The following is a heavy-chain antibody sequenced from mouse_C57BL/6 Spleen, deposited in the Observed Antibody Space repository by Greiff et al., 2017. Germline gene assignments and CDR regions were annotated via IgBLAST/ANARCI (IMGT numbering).Heavy chain of an antibody. CDR1: GFTFSSYA. J-gene: IGHJ3*01. V-gene: IGHV5-4*01. CDR2: ISDGGSYT. Sequence: DVHLVESGGGLVKPGGSLKLSCAASGFTFSSYAMSWVRQTPEKRLEWVATISDGGSYTYYPDNVKGRFTISRDNAKNNLYLQMSHLKSEDTAMYYCARGDYDWFAYWGQGTLVTVSA. CDR3: ARGDYDWFAY. D-gene: IGHD2-4*01.